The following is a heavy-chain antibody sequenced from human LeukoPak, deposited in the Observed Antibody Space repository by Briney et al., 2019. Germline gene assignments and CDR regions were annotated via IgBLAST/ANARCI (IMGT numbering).Heavy chain of an antibody. CDR1: GGSISSNYY. V-gene: IGHV4-4*07. CDR3: AREERTGFDY. Sequence: PSETLSLTCTVSGGSISSNYYWSWIRQPAGKGLEYIGRIYNSGITNYNPSLKSRVTISVDTSKNQFSLKLSSVTAADTAVYYCAREERTGFDYWGQGTLVTVSS. CDR2: IYNSGIT. D-gene: IGHD1-1*01. J-gene: IGHJ4*02.